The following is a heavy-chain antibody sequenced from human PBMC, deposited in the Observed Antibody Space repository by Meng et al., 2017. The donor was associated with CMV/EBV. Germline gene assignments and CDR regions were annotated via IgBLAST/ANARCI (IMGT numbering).Heavy chain of an antibody. CDR3: ARDPSLRWIDY. J-gene: IGHJ4*02. Sequence: QLRLQASGPGLVKPSETLSLTCTVSGGSISSSSYYWGWIRQPPGKGLEWIGSIYYSGSTYYNPSLKSRVTISVDTSKNQFSLKLSSVTAADTAVYYCARDPSLRWIDYWGQGTLVTVSS. CDR2: IYYSGST. CDR1: GGSISSSSYY. V-gene: IGHV4-39*07. D-gene: IGHD4-23*01.